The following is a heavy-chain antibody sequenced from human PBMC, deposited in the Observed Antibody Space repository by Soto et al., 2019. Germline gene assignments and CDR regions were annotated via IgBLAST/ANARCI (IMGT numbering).Heavy chain of an antibody. CDR1: GFTFTTYA. V-gene: IGHV3-23*01. CDR2: INSAGTT. Sequence: EVQLLESGGGLVQPGGSLRLSCAASGFTFTTYAMTWVRQAPGKGLEWVSAINSAGTTYYADSVKGRFTISRDNAKNTLYLQMNGLRAEDTDVYYCAKDWYEDYWGQGTLVTVSA. D-gene: IGHD6-13*01. J-gene: IGHJ4*02. CDR3: AKDWYEDY.